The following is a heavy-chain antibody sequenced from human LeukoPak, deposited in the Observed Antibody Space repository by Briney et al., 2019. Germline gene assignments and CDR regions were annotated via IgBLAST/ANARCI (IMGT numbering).Heavy chain of an antibody. V-gene: IGHV1-2*02. CDR2: INPNSGGT. CDR1: GYTFTGYY. Sequence: ASVKVSRKASGYTFTGYYMHWVRQAPGQGLEWMGWINPNSGGTNYAQKFQGRVTMTRDTSISTAYMELSRLRSDDTAVYYCAVGYSGYDYCFDYWGQGTLVTVSS. D-gene: IGHD5-12*01. J-gene: IGHJ4*02. CDR3: AVGYSGYDYCFDY.